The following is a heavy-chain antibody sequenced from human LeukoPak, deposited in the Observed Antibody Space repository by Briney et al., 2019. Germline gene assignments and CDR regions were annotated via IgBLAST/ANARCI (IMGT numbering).Heavy chain of an antibody. CDR2: INHSGST. D-gene: IGHD1-26*01. Sequence: SETLSLTCAVYGGSFSGYYWSWIRQPPGKGLEWIGEINHSGSTNYNPSLKSRVTISVDTSKNQFSLKLSSVTAADTAVYYCARSLSGSYYDYWGQGTLVTVSS. J-gene: IGHJ4*02. V-gene: IGHV4-34*01. CDR1: GGSFSGYY. CDR3: ARSLSGSYYDY.